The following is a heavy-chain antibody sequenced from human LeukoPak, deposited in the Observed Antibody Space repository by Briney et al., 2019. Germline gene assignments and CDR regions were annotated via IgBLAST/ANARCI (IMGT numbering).Heavy chain of an antibody. Sequence: GGSLRLSCAASGFTFSSYWMNWVRQVPGKGLEWVAIIKQDGSEKFHVDSVKGRFTISRDNAKTSLFLQMNSLRVEDTSVYYCVRSNGWTPDYWGQGNLVTVSS. CDR1: GFTFSSYW. CDR2: IKQDGSEK. D-gene: IGHD2-15*01. V-gene: IGHV3-7*01. CDR3: VRSNGWTPDY. J-gene: IGHJ4*02.